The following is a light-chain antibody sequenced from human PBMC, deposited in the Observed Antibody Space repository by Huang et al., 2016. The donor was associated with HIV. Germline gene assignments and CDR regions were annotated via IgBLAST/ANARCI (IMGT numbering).Light chain of an antibody. V-gene: IGKV3-15*01. J-gene: IGKJ1*01. CDR3: QQYNDWPLT. CDR2: GVS. CDR1: QSLSSQ. Sequence: EIVMTQSPATLSVSPGERVTLSCRASQSLSSQLAWYQQKRGQAPRLLIYGVSTRATDIPARFSGSGSGTDFTLTINGLQSEDFATYYCQQYNDWPLTFGKGTEVEIK.